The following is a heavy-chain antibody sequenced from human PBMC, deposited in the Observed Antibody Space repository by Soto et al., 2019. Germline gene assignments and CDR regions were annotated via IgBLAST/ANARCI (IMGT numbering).Heavy chain of an antibody. CDR2: INHSGST. Sequence: QVQLQQWGAGLLKPSETLSLTCVVNGGSFSGYYWTWIRQSPGKGLEWIGEINHSGSTNDNPSLKXRXTXXGDASKNQFSLRLTSVTAADTAVYYCARGYYGSGTYLYFSQWGQGTLVTVSS. J-gene: IGHJ4*02. V-gene: IGHV4-34*02. CDR1: GGSFSGYY. CDR3: ARGYYGSGTYLYFSQ. D-gene: IGHD3-10*01.